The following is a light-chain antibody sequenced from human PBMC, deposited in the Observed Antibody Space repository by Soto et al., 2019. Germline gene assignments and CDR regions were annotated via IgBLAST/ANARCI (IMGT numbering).Light chain of an antibody. CDR3: QHYGGPPPWT. J-gene: IGKJ1*01. V-gene: IGKV3-20*01. CDR2: GAS. CDR1: QSVGSY. Sequence: ENVLTQSPGTLSLSPGERATLSCRASQSVGSYLGWYQKKPGQAPRLLIYGASNRATGIPDRFSGSGSGTDFTLTISRLEPEYFAVYYCQHYGGPPPWTFGQGTKVEIK.